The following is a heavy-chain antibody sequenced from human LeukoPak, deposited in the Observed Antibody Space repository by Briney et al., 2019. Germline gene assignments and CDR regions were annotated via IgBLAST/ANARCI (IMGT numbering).Heavy chain of an antibody. Sequence: SETLSLTCSVSGGSISSSSNYWGWIRQPPGKGLEWIGSLYYGGSFYYNPSLKSRVTISVDTSKNQFSLKLTSVTATDTAMYYCASHSSSWYSRGKDYWGQGTLVSVSS. CDR1: GGSISSSSNY. J-gene: IGHJ4*02. V-gene: IGHV4-39*01. CDR3: ASHSSSWYSRGKDY. CDR2: LYYGGSF. D-gene: IGHD6-13*01.